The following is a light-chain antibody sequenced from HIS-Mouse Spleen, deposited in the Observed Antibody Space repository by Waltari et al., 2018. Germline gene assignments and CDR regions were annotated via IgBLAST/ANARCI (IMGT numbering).Light chain of an antibody. Sequence: SYVLTQPPSVSVAPGKTARITCGGNNLGSKSVHWYQQKPGQAPVLVGYDDSDRPSGIPERFSGSKSGNTATLTISRVEAGDEADDYCQVWDSSSDHVVFGGGTKLTVL. CDR3: QVWDSSSDHVV. CDR1: NLGSKS. J-gene: IGLJ2*01. CDR2: DDS. V-gene: IGLV3-21*03.